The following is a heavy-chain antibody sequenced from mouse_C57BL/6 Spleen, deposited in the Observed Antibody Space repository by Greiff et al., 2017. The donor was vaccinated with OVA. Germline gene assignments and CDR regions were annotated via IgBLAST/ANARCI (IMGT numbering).Heavy chain of an antibody. Sequence: EVNVVESEGGLVQPGSSMKLSCTASGFTFSDYYMAWVRQVPEKGLEWVANINYDGSSTYYLDSLKSRFIISRDNAKNILYLQMSSLKSEDTATYYCAREIYYYGSSYAMDYWGQGTSVTVSS. CDR2: INYDGSST. J-gene: IGHJ4*01. V-gene: IGHV5-16*01. D-gene: IGHD1-1*01. CDR1: GFTFSDYY. CDR3: AREIYYYGSSYAMDY.